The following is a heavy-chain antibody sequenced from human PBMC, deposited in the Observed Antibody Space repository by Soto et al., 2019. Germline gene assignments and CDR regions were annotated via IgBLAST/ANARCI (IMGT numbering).Heavy chain of an antibody. V-gene: IGHV4-34*01. J-gene: IGHJ4*02. CDR1: GGSLSGYY. Sequence: QVQLQQWGAGLLKPSETLSLTCAVYGGSLSGYYWSWIRQPPGKGLEWIGEINHSGSTNYNPSLKSRVTISVDTSKNQFSLKLSSVTAADTAVYYCARGAPDYYDFWSGYYHWGQGTLVTVSS. CDR3: ARGAPDYYDFWSGYYH. CDR2: INHSGST. D-gene: IGHD3-3*01.